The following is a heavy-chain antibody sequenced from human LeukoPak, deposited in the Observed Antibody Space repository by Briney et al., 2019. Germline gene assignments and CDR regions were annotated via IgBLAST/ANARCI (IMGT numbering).Heavy chain of an antibody. D-gene: IGHD6-19*01. CDR1: GFTFSSYS. Sequence: PGGSLRLSCASSGFTFSSYSMNWVRQAPGKGLEWVSSISSSPSYIYYADSVKGRFTISRDNAKNSLHLQMNSLRAEDTAVYYCARGGGFSSGWKDAFDIWGQGTMVTVSS. V-gene: IGHV3-21*01. CDR3: ARGGGFSSGWKDAFDI. J-gene: IGHJ3*02. CDR2: ISSSPSYI.